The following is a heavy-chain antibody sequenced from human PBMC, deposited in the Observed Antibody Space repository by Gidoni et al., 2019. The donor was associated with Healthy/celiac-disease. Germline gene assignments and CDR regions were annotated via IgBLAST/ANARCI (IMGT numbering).Heavy chain of an antibody. CDR3: ARGGSSPRTGGSFDY. J-gene: IGHJ4*02. V-gene: IGHV1-8*01. CDR2: MNHNSGNI. D-gene: IGHD5-12*01. Sequence: QVQLVQAGAEVKKPGASVQVSCKASGYTFTSYDINWVRQATGQGLEWMGWMNHNSGNIGYAKKFQGRVTMTRNTSISTAYMELSSLRSEDTAVYYCARGGSSPRTGGSFDYWGQGTLVTVSS. CDR1: GYTFTSYD.